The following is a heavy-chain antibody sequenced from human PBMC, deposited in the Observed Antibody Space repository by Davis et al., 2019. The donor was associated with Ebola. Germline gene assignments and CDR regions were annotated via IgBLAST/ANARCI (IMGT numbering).Heavy chain of an antibody. CDR3: AKDTASGWSTGYFDL. D-gene: IGHD6-19*01. Sequence: GESLKISCAASGFTFSSYWMHWVRQAPGKGLVWVSAISGSGGSTYYADSVKGRFTISRDNSKNTLYLQMKSLRAEDTAVFHCAKDTASGWSTGYFDLWGRGTLVTVSS. CDR2: ISGSGGST. V-gene: IGHV3-23*01. J-gene: IGHJ2*01. CDR1: GFTFSSYW.